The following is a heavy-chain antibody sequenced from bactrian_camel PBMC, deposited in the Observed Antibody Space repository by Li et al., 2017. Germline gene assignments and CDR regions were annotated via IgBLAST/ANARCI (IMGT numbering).Heavy chain of an antibody. CDR3: AYGLRGFLKHTAGTFSGSFEF. V-gene: IGHV3S1*01. CDR1: RYFGSSYC. D-gene: IGHD3*01. CDR2: LYAGGGRV. J-gene: IGHJ4*01. Sequence: HVQLVESGGGSVQAGGSLRLSCSASRYFGSSYCLAWFRQVPGQDREGVAVLYAGGGRVDYAESVKGRFTMSLDNAKTTVYLQMNNLTPEDTATYFCAYGLRGFLKHTAGTFSGSFEFWGQGTQVTVS.